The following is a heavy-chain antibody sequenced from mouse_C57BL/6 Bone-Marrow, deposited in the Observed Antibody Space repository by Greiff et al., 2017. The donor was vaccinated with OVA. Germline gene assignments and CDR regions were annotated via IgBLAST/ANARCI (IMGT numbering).Heavy chain of an antibody. D-gene: IGHD3-2*02. CDR3: TVQLRFSMDY. CDR1: GYTFTDYE. CDR2: IDPETGGT. Sequence: QVQLKQSGAELVRPGASVTLSCKASGYTFTDYEMHWVKQTPVHGLEWIGAIDPETGGTAYNQKFKGKAILTADKSSSTAYMELRSLTSEDSAVYYCTVQLRFSMDYWGQGTSVTVSS. J-gene: IGHJ4*01. V-gene: IGHV1-15*01.